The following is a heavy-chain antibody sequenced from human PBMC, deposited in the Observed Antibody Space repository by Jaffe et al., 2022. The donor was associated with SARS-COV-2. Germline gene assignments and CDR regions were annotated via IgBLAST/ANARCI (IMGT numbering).Heavy chain of an antibody. CDR3: ARGVGGVGYYDSSGCCPADNWFDP. D-gene: IGHD3-22*01. Sequence: QVQLVQSGAEVKKPGSSVKVSCKASGGTFSSYTISWVRQAPGQGLEWMGRIIPILGIANYAQKFQGRVTITADKSTSTAYMELSSLRSEDTAVYYCARGVGGVGYYDSSGCCPADNWFDPWGQGTLVTVSS. CDR2: IIPILGIA. J-gene: IGHJ5*02. CDR1: GGTFSSYT. V-gene: IGHV1-69*02.